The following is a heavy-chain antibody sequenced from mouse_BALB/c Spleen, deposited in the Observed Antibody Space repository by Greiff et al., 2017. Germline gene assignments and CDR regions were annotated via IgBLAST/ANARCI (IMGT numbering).Heavy chain of an antibody. D-gene: IGHD2-14*01. V-gene: IGHV1S22*01. CDR3: TRDYRYDRFAY. CDR1: GYTFTSYW. CDR2: IYPGSGST. Sequence: LQQPGSELVRPGASVKLSCKASGYTFTSYWMHWVKQRPGQGLEWIGNIYPGSGSTNYDEKFKSKATLTVDTSSSTAYMQLSSLTSEDSAVYYCTRDYRYDRFAYWGQGTLVTVSA. J-gene: IGHJ3*01.